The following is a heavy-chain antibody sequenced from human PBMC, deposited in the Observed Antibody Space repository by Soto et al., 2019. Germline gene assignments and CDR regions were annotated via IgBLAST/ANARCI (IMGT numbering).Heavy chain of an antibody. CDR1: GGSISSGDYY. CDR3: ARVHGDYEYYYYGVDV. V-gene: IGHV4-30-4*01. J-gene: IGHJ6*02. Sequence: SETLSLTCTVSGGSISSGDYYWSWIRQPPGKGLEWIGYIYYSGSTYYNPSLKSRVTISVDTSKNQFSLKLSSVTAADTAVYYCARVHGDYEYYYYGVDVWGQGTTVTVSS. CDR2: IYYSGST. D-gene: IGHD4-17*01.